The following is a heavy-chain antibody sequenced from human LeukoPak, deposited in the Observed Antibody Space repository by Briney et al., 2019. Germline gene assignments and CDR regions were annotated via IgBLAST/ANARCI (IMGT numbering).Heavy chain of an antibody. CDR1: GFTFSSYW. Sequence: PGGSLRLSCAASGFTFSSYWMSWVRQAPGKGLEWVANIKQDGSEKYYVDSVKGRFTISRDNAKNSLYLQMNSLRAEDTAVYYCARDYQDWLRGGYFDYWGQGTLVTVSS. D-gene: IGHD3-9*01. V-gene: IGHV3-7*01. J-gene: IGHJ4*02. CDR3: ARDYQDWLRGGYFDY. CDR2: IKQDGSEK.